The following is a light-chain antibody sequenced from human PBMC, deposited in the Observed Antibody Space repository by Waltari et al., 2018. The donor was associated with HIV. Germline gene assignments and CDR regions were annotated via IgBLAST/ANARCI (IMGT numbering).Light chain of an antibody. CDR3: QSADSSGTYPVV. J-gene: IGLJ2*01. CDR2: KDS. V-gene: IGLV3-25*03. Sequence: SYELTQPPSVSVSPGKTARMTCSGDALPKQYAYWCQQKQGQAPVVVIYKDSERAAGIAERFSGSSSGTTVTLTISGVQAEDEADYYCQSADSSGTYPVVFGGGTKLTVL. CDR1: ALPKQY.